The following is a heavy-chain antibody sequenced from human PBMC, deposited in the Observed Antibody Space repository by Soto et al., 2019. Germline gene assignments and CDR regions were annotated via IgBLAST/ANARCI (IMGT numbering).Heavy chain of an antibody. CDR1: GFTFRTYW. Sequence: EVQLVESGGGLVQPGGSLRLSCAASGFTFRTYWLSWVRQVPGKGLEWVANINLDGSEKNYVDSVKGRFTISRDNARNSLYLQFSILRSEDTALYYCARDGSTSWYSYDYHGMDVWGQGTTVTVSS. D-gene: IGHD5-18*01. V-gene: IGHV3-7*05. CDR3: ARDGSTSWYSYDYHGMDV. CDR2: INLDGSEK. J-gene: IGHJ6*02.